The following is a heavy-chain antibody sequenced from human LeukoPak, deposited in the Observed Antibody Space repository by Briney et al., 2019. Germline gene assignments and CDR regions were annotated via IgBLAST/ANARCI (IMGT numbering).Heavy chain of an antibody. J-gene: IGHJ5*02. V-gene: IGHV3-23*01. D-gene: IGHD3-3*01. CDR3: AKNRYYFFWGVYYAPGGNCFAP. Sequence: GGSLRLSCAASGFTFSSYAMSWVRQAPGKGLEWVSAISGSGGSTYYADSVKGRFTISRDNSKNTLYLQMNSLRAEDTAVYYCAKNRYYFFWGVYYAPGGNCFAPWGKGTLVTVS. CDR1: GFTFSSYA. CDR2: ISGSGGST.